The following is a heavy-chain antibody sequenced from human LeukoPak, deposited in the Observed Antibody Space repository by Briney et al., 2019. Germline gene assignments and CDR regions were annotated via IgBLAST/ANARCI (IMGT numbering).Heavy chain of an antibody. CDR3: ASTLRNYYDSSGYFDY. CDR1: GYTFTGYY. D-gene: IGHD3-22*01. CDR2: INLNSGGT. V-gene: IGHV1-2*02. Sequence: GASVKVSCKASGYTFTGYYMHWVRQAPGQGLEWMGWINLNSGGTNYAQKFQGRVTMTRDTSISTAYMELSRLRSDDTAVYYCASTLRNYYDSSGYFDYWGQGTLVTVSS. J-gene: IGHJ4*02.